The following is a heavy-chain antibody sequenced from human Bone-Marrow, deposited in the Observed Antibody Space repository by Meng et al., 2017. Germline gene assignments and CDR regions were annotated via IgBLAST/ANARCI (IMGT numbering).Heavy chain of an antibody. CDR2: ISYDGSNK. CDR1: GFTFSSYW. Sequence: GESLKISCAASGFTFSSYWMSWVRQAPGKGLEWVAVISYDGSNKYYADSVKGRFTISRDNSKNTLYLQMNSLRAEDTAVYYCARVGYGGNSDYFDYWGQGTLVTVSS. D-gene: IGHD4-23*01. J-gene: IGHJ4*02. CDR3: ARVGYGGNSDYFDY. V-gene: IGHV3-30*03.